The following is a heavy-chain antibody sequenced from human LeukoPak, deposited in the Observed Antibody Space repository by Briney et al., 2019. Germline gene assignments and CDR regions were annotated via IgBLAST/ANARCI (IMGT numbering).Heavy chain of an antibody. J-gene: IGHJ5*02. CDR2: INPSGDST. CDR1: GYSFSSYY. CDR3: ARENDYGNNWFDP. Sequence: ASVKVSCKASGYSFSSYYMHWVRQAPGQGLEWMGIINPSGDSTTYAQKFQGRVTMTRDTSTRTVYMELSSLRSDDTAVYYCARENDYGNNWFDPWVQGTLVTVSS. D-gene: IGHD4-17*01. V-gene: IGHV1-46*01.